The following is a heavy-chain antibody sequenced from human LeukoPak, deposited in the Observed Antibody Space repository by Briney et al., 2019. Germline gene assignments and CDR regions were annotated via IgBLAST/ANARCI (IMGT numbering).Heavy chain of an antibody. D-gene: IGHD4-17*01. CDR3: AKDRSIYGDYGVMDV. CDR2: ISGSGGST. Sequence: PGGSLRLSCAASGFTFSSYATSWVRQAPGKGLEWVSAISGSGGSTYYADSVKGRFTISRDNSKNTLYLQMNSLRAEDTAVYYCAKDRSIYGDYGVMDVWGQGTTVTVSS. J-gene: IGHJ6*02. V-gene: IGHV3-23*01. CDR1: GFTFSSYA.